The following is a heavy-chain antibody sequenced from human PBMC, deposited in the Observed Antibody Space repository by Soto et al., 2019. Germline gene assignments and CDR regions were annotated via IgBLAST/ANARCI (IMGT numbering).Heavy chain of an antibody. J-gene: IGHJ6*03. D-gene: IGHD2-15*01. CDR1: GYTFTSYD. CDR3: ARGDSWDYYYYYYMDV. CDR2: MNPNSGNT. Sequence: QVQLVQSGAEVKKPGASVKVSCKASGYTFTSYDINWVRQATGQGLEWMGWMNPNSGNTGYAQKFQGRVTKTRNTSISTAYMELSSLRSEDTAVYYCARGDSWDYYYYYYMDVWGKGTTVTVAS. V-gene: IGHV1-8*01.